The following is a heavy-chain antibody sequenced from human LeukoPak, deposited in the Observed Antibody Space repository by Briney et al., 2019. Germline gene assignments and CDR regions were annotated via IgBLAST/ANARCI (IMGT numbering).Heavy chain of an antibody. CDR3: ARVKVPAAHNWYFDL. D-gene: IGHD2-2*01. Sequence: PSETLSLTCAVYGGSFSGYYWSWIRRPPGKGLEWIGEINHSGSTNYNPSLKSRVTISVDTSKNQFSLKLSSVTAADTAVYYCARVKVPAAHNWYFDLWGRGTLVTVSS. CDR1: GGSFSGYY. V-gene: IGHV4-34*01. J-gene: IGHJ2*01. CDR2: INHSGST.